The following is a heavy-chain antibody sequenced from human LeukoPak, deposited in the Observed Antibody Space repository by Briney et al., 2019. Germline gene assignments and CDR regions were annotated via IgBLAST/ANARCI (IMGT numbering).Heavy chain of an antibody. CDR2: IYYSGST. CDR1: GDSISSYY. D-gene: IGHD2-2*01. J-gene: IGHJ4*02. V-gene: IGHV4-59*01. Sequence: PSETLSLTCTVSGDSISSYYWSWIRQPPGKGLEWIGYIYYSGSTKHNPSLKSRVTISVDTSKNQFSLKLSSVTAADTAVYYCARVGCSSSSCGLFDYWGQGTLVTVSS. CDR3: ARVGCSSSSCGLFDY.